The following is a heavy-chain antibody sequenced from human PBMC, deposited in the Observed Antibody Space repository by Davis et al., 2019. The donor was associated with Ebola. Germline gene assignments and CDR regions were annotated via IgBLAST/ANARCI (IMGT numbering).Heavy chain of an antibody. J-gene: IGHJ6*02. CDR2: ISGSGGST. CDR1: GFTFSSYW. V-gene: IGHV3-23*01. Sequence: GESLKISCAASGFTFSSYWMSWVRQAPGKGLEWVSAISGSGGSTYYADSVKDRFTISRDTSKNTLYLQVNSLGTEDTAVYYCARDAYGMDVWGHGTTVTVSS. CDR3: ARDAYGMDV.